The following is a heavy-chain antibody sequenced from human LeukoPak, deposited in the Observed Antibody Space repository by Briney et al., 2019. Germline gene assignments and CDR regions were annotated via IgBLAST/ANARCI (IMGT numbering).Heavy chain of an antibody. Sequence: GASVKASCKASGYTFTGSYMHWVRQAPGRGLEWMGWINPNSGGTNYAQKFQGRVIMTRDTSISTAYMELSRLRFDDTAVYYCARPLLTWASNLLVFDPWGQGTLVTVSS. CDR2: INPNSGGT. CDR3: ARPLLTWASNLLVFDP. J-gene: IGHJ5*02. D-gene: IGHD1-26*01. V-gene: IGHV1-2*02. CDR1: GYTFTGSY.